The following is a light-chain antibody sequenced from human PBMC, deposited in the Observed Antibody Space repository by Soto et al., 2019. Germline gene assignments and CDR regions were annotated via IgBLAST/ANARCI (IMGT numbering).Light chain of an antibody. CDR3: QQYGSSPWT. CDR1: QSVSSSF. V-gene: IGKV3-20*01. Sequence: EIVLAQSPGTLPLSPGESATLSCRASQSVSSSFLAWYQQKAGQAPRLLIYGASRRATGIPDRFSGSGSGTDFTLTISRLEPEDFAVYYCQQYGSSPWTFGQGTKVDNK. CDR2: GAS. J-gene: IGKJ1*01.